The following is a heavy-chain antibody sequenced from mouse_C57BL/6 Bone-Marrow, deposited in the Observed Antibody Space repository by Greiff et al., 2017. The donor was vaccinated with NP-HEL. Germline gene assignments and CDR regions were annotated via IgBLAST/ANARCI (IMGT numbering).Heavy chain of an antibody. D-gene: IGHD1-1*01. CDR1: GFTFSSYG. V-gene: IGHV5-6*01. J-gene: IGHJ2*01. CDR2: ISSGGSYT. CDR3: ARHHYYGSSYGY. Sequence: EVKLMESGGDLVKPGGSLKLSCAASGFTFSSYGMSWVRQTPDKRLEWVATISSGGSYTYYPDSVKGRFTISRDNAKNTLYLQMSSLKSEYTAMYYCARHHYYGSSYGYWGQGTTLTVSS.